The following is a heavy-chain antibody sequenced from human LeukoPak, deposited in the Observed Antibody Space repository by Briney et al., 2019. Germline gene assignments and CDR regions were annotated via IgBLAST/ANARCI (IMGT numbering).Heavy chain of an antibody. J-gene: IGHJ4*02. CDR1: GFTFSSYG. D-gene: IGHD3-9*01. V-gene: IGHV3-21*01. CDR2: ISSSSSYI. CDR3: ARDVLYYDILTGYSPRGIFDY. Sequence: PGGSLRLSCAASGFTFSSYGIHWVRQAPGKGLEWVSSISSSSSYIYYADSVKGRFTISRDNAKNSLYLQMNSLRAEDTAVYYCARDVLYYDILTGYSPRGIFDYWGQGTLVTVSS.